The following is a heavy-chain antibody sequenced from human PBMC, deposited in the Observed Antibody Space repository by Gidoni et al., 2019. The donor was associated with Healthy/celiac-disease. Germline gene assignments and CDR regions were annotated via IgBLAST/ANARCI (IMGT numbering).Heavy chain of an antibody. CDR3: ARDRAGGIAVAQDYYYGMDV. CDR1: GGSISSYS. CDR2: IYSSGRP. D-gene: IGHD6-19*01. V-gene: IGHV4-59*01. J-gene: IGHJ6*02. Sequence: QVQLQESGPGLVKPSETLSLTCTVSGGSISSYSCSWIRQPPGKGLEWIGYIYSSGRPNYNPSLKSRVTISVDTSKNQFSLKLSSVTAADTAVYYCARDRAGGIAVAQDYYYGMDVWGQGTTVTVSS.